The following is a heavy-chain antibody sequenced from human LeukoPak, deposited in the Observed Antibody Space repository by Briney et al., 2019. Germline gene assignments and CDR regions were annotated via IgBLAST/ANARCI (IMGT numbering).Heavy chain of an antibody. CDR2: INHSGST. J-gene: IGHJ4*02. CDR1: GGSFSGYY. Sequence: SETLSLTCAVYGGSFSGYYWSWIRQPPGKGLEWIGEINHSGSTNYNPSLKSRVTISVDTSKNQFSLKLSSVTAADTAVYYCARGRRYSSSWTPSDYWGQGTLVTVSS. D-gene: IGHD6-13*01. CDR3: ARGRRYSSSWTPSDY. V-gene: IGHV4-34*01.